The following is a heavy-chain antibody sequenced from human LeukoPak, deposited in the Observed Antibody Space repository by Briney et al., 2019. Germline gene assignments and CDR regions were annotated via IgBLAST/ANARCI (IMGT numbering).Heavy chain of an antibody. V-gene: IGHV3-48*04. CDR1: GFTFSSYS. D-gene: IGHD6-19*01. Sequence: GGSLRLSCAASGFTFSSYSMNWVRQAPGKGLEWVSYISSSGSTIYYADSVKGRFTISRDNAKNSLYLQMNSLRAEDTAVYYCAREDRYSSGWRSYAFDIWGQGTMVTVSS. CDR3: AREDRYSSGWRSYAFDI. CDR2: ISSSGSTI. J-gene: IGHJ3*02.